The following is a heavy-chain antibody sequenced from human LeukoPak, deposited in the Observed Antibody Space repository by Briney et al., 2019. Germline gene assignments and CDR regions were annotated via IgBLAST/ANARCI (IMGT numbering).Heavy chain of an antibody. V-gene: IGHV1-18*01. CDR1: GYTFINYG. J-gene: IGHJ4*02. Sequence: ASVKVSCKASGYTFINYGISWVRQAPGQGLEWMGWISPYNGNTYFAQKLQGRVSITTDTSTSTANMELRSLRSDDTAVYFCARGVVVTVPSFDNWGQGTLVTVSS. D-gene: IGHD2-21*02. CDR3: ARGVVVTVPSFDN. CDR2: ISPYNGNT.